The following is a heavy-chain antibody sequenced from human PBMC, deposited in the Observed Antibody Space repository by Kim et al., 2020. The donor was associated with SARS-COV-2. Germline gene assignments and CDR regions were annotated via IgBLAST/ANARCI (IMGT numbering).Heavy chain of an antibody. D-gene: IGHD4-17*01. V-gene: IGHV3-64*01. CDR1: GFTFSSYA. Sequence: GGSLRLSCAASGFTFSSYAMHWVRQAPGKGLEYVSAISSNGGSTYYANSVKGRFTISRDNSKNTLYLQMGSLRAEDMAVYYCARGTRLAVTTRYFQHWGQGTLVTVSS. CDR3: ARGTRLAVTTRYFQH. J-gene: IGHJ1*01. CDR2: ISSNGGST.